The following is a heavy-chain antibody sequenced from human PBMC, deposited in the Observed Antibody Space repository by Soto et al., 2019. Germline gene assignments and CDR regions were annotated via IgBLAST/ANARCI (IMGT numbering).Heavy chain of an antibody. Sequence: QLQLQESGPGLVKPSETLSLTCTVSGGSISSSSYYWGWIRQPPGKGLEWIGNIFYSGSTYYNPSLKSRVTISVDTSKNQFSPKLSSVTAADTAVYYCARSYSGSYFDYWGQGTLVTVSS. V-gene: IGHV4-39*01. CDR1: GGSISSSSYY. CDR3: ARSYSGSYFDY. CDR2: IFYSGST. J-gene: IGHJ4*02. D-gene: IGHD1-26*01.